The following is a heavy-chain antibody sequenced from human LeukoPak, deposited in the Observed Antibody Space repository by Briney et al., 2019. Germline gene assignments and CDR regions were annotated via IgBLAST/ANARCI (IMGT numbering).Heavy chain of an antibody. J-gene: IGHJ4*02. Sequence: SETLSLTCTVSGGSISSTDYYWGWIRQPPGKELEWIGSIYYSGDTYYNPSLKCRVTMSIDTSKNQFSLKLSSVTAADTAVYYCARTLDTVVRAHFDSWGQGSLVIVSS. CDR3: ARTLDTVVRAHFDS. V-gene: IGHV4-39*01. CDR1: GGSISSTDYY. CDR2: IYYSGDT. D-gene: IGHD4-23*01.